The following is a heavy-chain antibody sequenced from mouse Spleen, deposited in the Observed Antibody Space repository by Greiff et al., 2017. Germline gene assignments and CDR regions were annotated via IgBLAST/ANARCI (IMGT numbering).Heavy chain of an antibody. D-gene: IGHD2-1*01. V-gene: IGHV1-76*01. CDR2: IYPGSGNT. J-gene: IGHJ1*01. Sequence: VQLQQSGAELVRPGASVKLSCKASGYTFTDYYINWVKQRPGQGLEWIARIYPGSGNTYYNEKFKGKATLTAEKSSSTAYMQLSSLTSEDSAVYFCAMGGNHWYFDVWGAGTTVTVSS. CDR1: GYTFTDYY. CDR3: AMGGNHWYFDV.